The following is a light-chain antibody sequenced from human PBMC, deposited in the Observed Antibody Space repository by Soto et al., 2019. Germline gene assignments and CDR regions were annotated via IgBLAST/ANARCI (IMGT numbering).Light chain of an antibody. J-gene: IGKJ1*01. CDR2: TAS. V-gene: IGKV1-39*01. CDR3: QQSYSASWT. Sequence: DIQMTQSPSSLSASVGDRVTITCRPSQSISTYLNWFQQKPGKAPKLLIYTASSLRSGVPSRFSGSGSGTDFTLTVSSLQPEDFATYYCQQSYSASWTFGQGTKVEMK. CDR1: QSISTY.